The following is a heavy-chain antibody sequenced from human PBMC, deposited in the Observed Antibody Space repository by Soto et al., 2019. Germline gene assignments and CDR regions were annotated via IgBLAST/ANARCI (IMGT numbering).Heavy chain of an antibody. V-gene: IGHV1-69*14. CDR1: GGTFSSYA. CDR2: IIPIFGRA. CDR3: ARAKVKNSYYGMDI. Sequence: QVQLVQSGAEVKKPGSSVKVSCKASGGTFSSYAISWVRQAPGQGLEWMGGIIPIFGRANYAQKFQGRVTITADKATITANLDISNQRSEDQAVYYIARAKVKNSYYGMDIRGQGTTVTVS. J-gene: IGHJ6*02.